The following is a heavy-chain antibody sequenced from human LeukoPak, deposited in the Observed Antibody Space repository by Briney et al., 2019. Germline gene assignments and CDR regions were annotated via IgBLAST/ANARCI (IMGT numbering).Heavy chain of an antibody. CDR2: IVVGSGNT. CDR1: GFTFTSSA. V-gene: IGHV1-58*02. CDR3: AASYDSSGYHQFDY. Sequence: SVKVSCKASGFTFTSSAMQWVRQARGQRLEWIGWIVVGSGNTNYAQKFQERVTITRDMSTSTAYMELSSLRSEDTAVYYCAASYDSSGYHQFDYWGQGTLVIVSS. D-gene: IGHD3-22*01. J-gene: IGHJ4*02.